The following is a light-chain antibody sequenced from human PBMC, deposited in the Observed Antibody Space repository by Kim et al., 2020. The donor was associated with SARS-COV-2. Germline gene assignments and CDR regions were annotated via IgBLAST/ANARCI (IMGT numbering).Light chain of an antibody. V-gene: IGKV3-15*01. CDR2: DAS. Sequence: SREEKATLSSRASQRIKSNLAWYHQKPGHSPSLLIYDASTGATGIPTRFSGSGSETDFTLTISSLQSEDFAIYYCQQYYHWPPMYTFDQGTKLEI. CDR3: QQYYHWPPMYT. J-gene: IGKJ2*01. CDR1: QRIKSN.